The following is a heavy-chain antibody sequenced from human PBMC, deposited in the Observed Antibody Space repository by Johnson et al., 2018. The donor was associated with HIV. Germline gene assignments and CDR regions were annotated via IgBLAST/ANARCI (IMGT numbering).Heavy chain of an antibody. J-gene: IGHJ3*02. V-gene: IGHV3-11*04. CDR3: ARGSGFGAFDI. CDR2: SSSRGSTL. CDR1: GFTFSDHY. Sequence: QMLLVESGGGLVKPGGSLRLSCAASGFTFSDHYMSWIRQAPGKGLEGVSYSSSRGSTLYYADSVKGRFTSSRDNSQNSLYLHMSSLRVEDTAVYYCARGSGFGAFDIWGQGTMVTVSS. D-gene: IGHD3-16*01.